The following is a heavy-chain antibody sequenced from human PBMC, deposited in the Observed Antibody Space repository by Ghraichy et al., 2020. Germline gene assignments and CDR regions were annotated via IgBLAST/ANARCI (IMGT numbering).Heavy chain of an antibody. D-gene: IGHD2-2*01. Sequence: SVKVSCKASGGTFSSYAISWVRQAPGQGLEWMGGIIPIFGTANYAQKFQGRVTITADESTSTAYMELSSLRSEDTAVYYCARGYDVSTSGHTRGSTSPGVYYYGMDVWGQGTTVTVSS. CDR1: GGTFSSYA. J-gene: IGHJ6*02. CDR2: IIPIFGTA. CDR3: ARGYDVSTSGHTRGSTSPGVYYYGMDV. V-gene: IGHV1-69*13.